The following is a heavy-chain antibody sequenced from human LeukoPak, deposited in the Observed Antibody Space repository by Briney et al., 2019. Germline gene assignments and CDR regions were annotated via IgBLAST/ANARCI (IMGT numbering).Heavy chain of an antibody. Sequence: GGSLRLSCAASGFTFGSYGMHWVRQAPGKGLEWVAFIRNDGTNKYYADSVKGRFTISRDNSKNTLYLQMNSLRAEDTAVYNCAKVLSSSWGYFDSWGQGTLVTVSS. J-gene: IGHJ4*02. D-gene: IGHD6-13*01. CDR3: AKVLSSSWGYFDS. V-gene: IGHV3-30*02. CDR2: IRNDGTNK. CDR1: GFTFGSYG.